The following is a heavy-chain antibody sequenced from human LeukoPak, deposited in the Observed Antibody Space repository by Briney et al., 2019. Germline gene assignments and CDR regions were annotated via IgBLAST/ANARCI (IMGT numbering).Heavy chain of an antibody. J-gene: IGHJ4*02. CDR2: IYYSGST. Sequence: KSSETLSLTCTVSGGSISSYYWSWIRQPPGKGLEWIGYIYYSGSTNYNPSLKSRVTISVDTSKNQFSLKLSSVTAADTAVYYCARLPGVAARPYYDYWGQGTLVTVSS. CDR3: ARLPGVAARPYYDY. CDR1: GGSISSYY. V-gene: IGHV4-59*08. D-gene: IGHD6-6*01.